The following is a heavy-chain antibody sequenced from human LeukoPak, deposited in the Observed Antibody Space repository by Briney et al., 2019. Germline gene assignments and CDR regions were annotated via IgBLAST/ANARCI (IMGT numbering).Heavy chain of an antibody. V-gene: IGHV3-48*01. CDR3: ARDDFWSGYPPRY. CDR2: ISSSSSTI. J-gene: IGHJ4*02. D-gene: IGHD3-3*01. Sequence: GGSLRLSCAASGFTFSSYVMNWVRQAPGKGLEWVSYISSSSSTIYYADSVKGRFTISRDNAKNSLYLQMNSLRAEDTAVYYCARDDFWSGYPPRYWGQGTLVTVSS. CDR1: GFTFSSYV.